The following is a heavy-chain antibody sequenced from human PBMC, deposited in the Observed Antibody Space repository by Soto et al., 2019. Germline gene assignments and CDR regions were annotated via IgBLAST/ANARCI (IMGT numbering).Heavy chain of an antibody. V-gene: IGHV3-23*01. CDR1: GFTFSSFA. D-gene: IGHD1-1*01. CDR3: AKGNVHYYGMDV. Sequence: EVQLLESGGGLVQPGGSLRLSCAASGFTFSSFAMSWVRQAPGKGLEWVSTISGSGGSTYYADSVKGRFTISRDNSRNTLYLQMNSLRAEDTAVYHCAKGNVHYYGMDVWGQGTTVTVSS. J-gene: IGHJ6*01. CDR2: ISGSGGST.